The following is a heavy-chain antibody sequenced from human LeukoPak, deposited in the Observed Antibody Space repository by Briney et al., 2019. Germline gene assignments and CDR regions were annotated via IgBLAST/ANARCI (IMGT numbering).Heavy chain of an antibody. V-gene: IGHV4-61*01. CDR2: IYYSGST. CDR1: GGSVSIGSHY. Sequence: SETLSLTCTVSGGSVSIGSHYWSWVRQPPGKGLEWIGYIYYSGSTNYNPSLKSRVTISVDTSKNQFSLKLSSVTAADTAVYYCARLIPSYYNAMDVWGQGTTVTVSS. J-gene: IGHJ6*02. CDR3: ARLIPSYYNAMDV.